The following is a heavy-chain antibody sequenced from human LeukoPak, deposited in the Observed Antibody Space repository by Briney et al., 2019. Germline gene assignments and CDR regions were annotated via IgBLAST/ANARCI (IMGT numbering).Heavy chain of an antibody. J-gene: IGHJ5*02. CDR2: IWYDGSNN. CDR3: AREVRALVFSGGEDNNWFDP. CDR1: GFTLSSYG. V-gene: IGHV3-33*01. D-gene: IGHD6-6*01. Sequence: PGGSLRLSCAASGFTLSSYGMHWVRQAPGKGLEWGAVIWYDGSNNYYADSVKGRFTISRDNSKNTLYLQINSLRAEDTAVYYCAREVRALVFSGGEDNNWFDPWGQGTLVTVSS.